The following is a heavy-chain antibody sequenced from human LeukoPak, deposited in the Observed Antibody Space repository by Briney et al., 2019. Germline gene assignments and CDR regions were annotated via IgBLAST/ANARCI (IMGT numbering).Heavy chain of an antibody. D-gene: IGHD3-9*01. Sequence: SESLSLTCAVCGGSFRGYYWSWIRQPPGKGLEWIGEINHRGSTKYNPSLKSRVTISVDTSKNQFSLNLRSATAADTAVYCCARGDILTGYSYWGQGTLVTVSS. J-gene: IGHJ4*02. V-gene: IGHV4-34*01. CDR1: GGSFRGYY. CDR3: ARGDILTGYSY. CDR2: INHRGST.